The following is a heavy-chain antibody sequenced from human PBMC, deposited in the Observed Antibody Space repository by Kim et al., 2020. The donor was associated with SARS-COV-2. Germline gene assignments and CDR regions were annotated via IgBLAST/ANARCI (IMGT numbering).Heavy chain of an antibody. CDR3: ARERSLAVAGELDY. J-gene: IGHJ4*02. V-gene: IGHV5-51*01. Sequence: PSFQGQVTISADTSISTAYLQWSSLKASDTAMYYCARERSLAVAGELDYWGQGTLVTVSS. D-gene: IGHD6-19*01.